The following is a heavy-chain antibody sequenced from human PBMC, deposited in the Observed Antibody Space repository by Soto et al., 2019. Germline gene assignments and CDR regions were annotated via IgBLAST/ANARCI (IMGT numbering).Heavy chain of an antibody. CDR3: ANRLVAASYYYYYGMDV. V-gene: IGHV1-69*13. D-gene: IGHD2-15*01. Sequence: SVKVSCKASGDTFSSYAISWVRQAPGQGLEWMGGIIPIFGTANYAQKFQGRVTITADESTSTAYMELSSLRSEDTAVYYCANRLVAASYYYYYGMDVWGQGTTVTVSS. J-gene: IGHJ6*02. CDR1: GDTFSSYA. CDR2: IIPIFGTA.